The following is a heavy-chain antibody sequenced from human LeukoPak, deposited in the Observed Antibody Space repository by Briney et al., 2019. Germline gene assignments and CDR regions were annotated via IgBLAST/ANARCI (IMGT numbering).Heavy chain of an antibody. V-gene: IGHV3-64D*06. CDR3: VKDRHFILTGFDY. CDR1: GFTFSSYA. J-gene: IGHJ4*02. Sequence: PGGSLRLSCSASGFTFSSYAMHWVRQALGKGLEYVSAISSNGGSTYYADSVKGRVTISRDNSKNTLYLQLTSLRADDTYIYYCVKDRHFILTGFDYWGQGTLVTVSS. CDR2: ISSNGGST. D-gene: IGHD3-9*01.